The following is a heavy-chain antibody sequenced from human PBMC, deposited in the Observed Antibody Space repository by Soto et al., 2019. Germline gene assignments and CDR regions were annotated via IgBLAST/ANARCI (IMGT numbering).Heavy chain of an antibody. CDR2: ISAYNGNT. D-gene: IGHD4-4*01. J-gene: IGHJ6*03. V-gene: IGHV1-18*01. Sequence: GASVKVSCKDSGYTFTSYGIGWVRQAPGQGLEWMGWISAYNGNTNYAQKLQGRVTMTTDTSTSTAYMELRSLRSDDTAVYYCASAVTTYYYYYMDVWGKGTTVTVSS. CDR1: GYTFTSYG. CDR3: ASAVTTYYYYYMDV.